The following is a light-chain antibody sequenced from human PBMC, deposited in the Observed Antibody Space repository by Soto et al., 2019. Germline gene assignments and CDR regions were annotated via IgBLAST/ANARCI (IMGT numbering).Light chain of an antibody. CDR2: GAS. V-gene: IGKV3-20*01. J-gene: IGKJ1*01. Sequence: EIVLTQSPGTLSLSPGERATLSCRASQSVSSFYLAWYQQRAGQAPRLLIYGASTRATGIPDRFSGSGSGTDFSLTISILEPEDFAVYYRQQYGDWPRTFGQGTKVEIK. CDR3: QQYGDWPRT. CDR1: QSVSSFY.